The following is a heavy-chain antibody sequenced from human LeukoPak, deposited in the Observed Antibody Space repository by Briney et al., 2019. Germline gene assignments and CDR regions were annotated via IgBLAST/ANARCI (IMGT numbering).Heavy chain of an antibody. D-gene: IGHD6-6*01. J-gene: IGHJ4*02. CDR2: IYYSGST. V-gene: IGHV4-59*07. Sequence: SDTLSLTCTVSGASMSRYYWSWIRQPPGKGLEWIGHIYYSGSTNYNPSLKNRVSISVDTSKNQFSLKLSSVTAADTAVYYCARAGRDYSTSSLDYWGQGTLVTVSS. CDR3: ARAGRDYSTSSLDY. CDR1: GASMSRYY.